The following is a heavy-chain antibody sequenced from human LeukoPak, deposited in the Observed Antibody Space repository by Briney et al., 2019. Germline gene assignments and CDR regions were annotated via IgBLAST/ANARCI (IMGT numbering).Heavy chain of an antibody. V-gene: IGHV3-30*18. Sequence: GGSLRLFCAASGFTFSSYGMHWVRQAPGKGLEWVAVISYDGSNKYYADSVKGRFTISRDNSKNTLYLQMNSLRAEDTAVYYCAKFPGGGDYWGQGTLVTVSS. CDR1: GFTFSSYG. CDR2: ISYDGSNK. D-gene: IGHD2-15*01. J-gene: IGHJ4*02. CDR3: AKFPGGGDY.